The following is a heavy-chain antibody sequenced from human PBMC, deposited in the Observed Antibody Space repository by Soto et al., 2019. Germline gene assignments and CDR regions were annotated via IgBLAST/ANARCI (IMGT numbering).Heavy chain of an antibody. D-gene: IGHD3-16*02. Sequence: ASVKVSCKAPADTFTSYYIHLGQQAPGHWLELMGIINPNGGSTRVAQTFQCRITMTNDTSTSTVYMELRSLISEDTAIYYCARSSARVFGIIIDGSNWLAPWGKGSLVTVSS. CDR1: ADTFTSYY. V-gene: IGHV1-46*01. CDR3: ARSSARVFGIIIDGSNWLAP. CDR2: INPNGGST. J-gene: IGHJ5*02.